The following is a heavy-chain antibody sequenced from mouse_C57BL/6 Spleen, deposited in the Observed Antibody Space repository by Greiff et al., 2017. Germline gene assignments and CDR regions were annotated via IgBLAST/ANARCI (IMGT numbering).Heavy chain of an antibody. CDR2: IYWDDDK. CDR1: GFSLSTSGMG. J-gene: IGHJ4*01. Sequence: QVTLKESGPGILQSSQTLSLTCSFSGFSLSTSGMGVSWIRQPSGKGLEWLAHIYWDDDKRYNPSLKSRLTISKDTSRNQVFLKITSVDTADTATYYCARSPYYDYDDPYAMDYWGQGTSVTVSS. CDR3: ARSPYYDYDDPYAMDY. V-gene: IGHV8-12*01. D-gene: IGHD2-4*01.